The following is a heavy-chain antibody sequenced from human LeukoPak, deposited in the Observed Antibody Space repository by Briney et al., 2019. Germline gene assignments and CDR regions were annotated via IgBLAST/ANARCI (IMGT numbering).Heavy chain of an antibody. CDR3: ARVAAAVPYYYYGMDV. CDR1: GGSISSSNW. CDR2: IYHSGST. J-gene: IGHJ6*04. D-gene: IGHD6-13*01. Sequence: SETLSLTCAVSGGSISSSNWWSWVRQPPGKGLEWIGEIYHSGSTNYNPSLKSRVTISVDKSKNQFSLKLSSVTAADTAVYYCARVAAAVPYYYYGMDVWGKGTTVTVSS. V-gene: IGHV4-4*02.